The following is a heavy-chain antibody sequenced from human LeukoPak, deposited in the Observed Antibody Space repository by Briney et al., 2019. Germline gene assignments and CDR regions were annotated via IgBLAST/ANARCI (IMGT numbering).Heavy chain of an antibody. CDR1: GFTVSSNY. V-gene: IGHV3-66*01. Sequence: GGSLRLSCAASGFTVSSNYMSWVRQAPGMGLEWVSVIYSGGSTYYADSVKGRFTISRDNSKNTLYLQMNSLRAEDTAVYYCARDRKENCGGDCYPDAFDIWGQGTMVTVSS. D-gene: IGHD2-21*02. CDR3: ARDRKENCGGDCYPDAFDI. J-gene: IGHJ3*02. CDR2: IYSGGST.